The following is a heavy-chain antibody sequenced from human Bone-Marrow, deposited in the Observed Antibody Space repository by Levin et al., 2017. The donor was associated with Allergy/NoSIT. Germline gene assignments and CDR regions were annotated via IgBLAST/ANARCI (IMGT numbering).Heavy chain of an antibody. D-gene: IGHD5-18*01. V-gene: IGHV4-61*01. CDR1: GASIGSDSLY. CDR2: VYYTGFT. Sequence: SETLSLTCTVSGASIGSDSLYWSWVRQPPGGGLEWIGYVYYTGFTNYNPSLETRVTLSVVPSKNQFSLEMSSVTAADTALYFCARARDSYGYLPLDYWGQGTLAIVST. J-gene: IGHJ4*02. CDR3: ARARDSYGYLPLDY.